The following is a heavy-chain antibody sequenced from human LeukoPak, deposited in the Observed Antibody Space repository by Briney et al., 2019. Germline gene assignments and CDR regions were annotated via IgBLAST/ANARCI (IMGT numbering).Heavy chain of an antibody. D-gene: IGHD3-10*01. J-gene: IGHJ6*04. Sequence: SVKVSCKSSGGTFSSYAISWVRQAPGQGLEWMGGIIPMFRTANYAQKFQGRVTITADESTSTAYMELSSLRSEDTAVYYCARRVRRGVSHPPHYYYYYAMDVWGKGTTITVSA. CDR2: IIPMFRTA. V-gene: IGHV1-69*13. CDR1: GGTFSSYA. CDR3: ARRVRRGVSHPPHYYYYYAMDV.